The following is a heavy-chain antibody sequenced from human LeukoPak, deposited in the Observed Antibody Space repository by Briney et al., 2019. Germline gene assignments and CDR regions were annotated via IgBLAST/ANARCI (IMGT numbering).Heavy chain of an antibody. CDR1: GFTFSSYA. CDR3: AKDPRLRRSDYYYYYGMDV. CDR2: ISGSGGST. J-gene: IGHJ6*02. Sequence: PGGSLRLSCAASGFTFSSYAMSWVRQAPGKGLEWVSAISGSGGSTYYADSVKGRFTISRDNSKNTLYLQMNSLRAEDTAVYYCAKDPRLRRSDYYYYYGMDVWGQGTTVTVSS. V-gene: IGHV3-23*01. D-gene: IGHD4-17*01.